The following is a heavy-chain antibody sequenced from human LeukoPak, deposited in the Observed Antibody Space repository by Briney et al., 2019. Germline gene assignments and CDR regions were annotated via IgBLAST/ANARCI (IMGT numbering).Heavy chain of an antibody. CDR1: GFTFDDYA. CDR2: ISGDGGST. CDR3: AKDSDPTPSSSFGDY. Sequence: PGGSLRLSCAASGFTFDDYAMHWVRHAPGKGLEWVSLISGDGGSTYYADSVKGRFTISRDNSKNSLYLQMNSLRTEDTALYYCAKDSDPTPSSSFGDYWGQGTLVTVSS. D-gene: IGHD6-13*01. V-gene: IGHV3-43*02. J-gene: IGHJ4*02.